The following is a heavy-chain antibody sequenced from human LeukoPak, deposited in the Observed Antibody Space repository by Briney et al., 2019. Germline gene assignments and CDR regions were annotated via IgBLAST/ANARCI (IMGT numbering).Heavy chain of an antibody. CDR1: GFTFDDYS. CDR2: ISGNGATA. D-gene: IGHD5-12*01. V-gene: IGHV3-43*01. J-gene: IGHJ4*02. CDR3: AKGHNTAPYSSTLDY. Sequence: TGGSLRLSCSASGFTFDDYSMHWVRHVPGRGLEWVSLISGNGATAYYADSVKARFTVFRDNSKNTVDLQMDSLRGDDSALYYCAKGHNTAPYSSTLDYWGQGTLVTVSS.